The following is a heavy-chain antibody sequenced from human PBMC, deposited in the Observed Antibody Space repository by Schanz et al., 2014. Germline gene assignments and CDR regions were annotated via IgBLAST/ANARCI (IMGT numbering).Heavy chain of an antibody. D-gene: IGHD1-26*01. CDR2: ISGSGGST. J-gene: IGHJ4*02. CDR3: ARDHTTESYYSAGPPIDY. Sequence: EVQLVESGGGLVQPGKSLRLSCAASGFTFDKYAMHWVRQAPGKGLEWVSAISGSGGSTYYADSVKGRFTISRDNSKNTLYLQMNSLRAEDTAVYYCARDHTTESYYSAGPPIDYWGQGTLLTVSS. CDR1: GFTFDKYA. V-gene: IGHV3-23*04.